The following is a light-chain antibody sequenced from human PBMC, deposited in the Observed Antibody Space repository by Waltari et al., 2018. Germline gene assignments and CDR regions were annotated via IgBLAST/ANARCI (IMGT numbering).Light chain of an antibody. Sequence: SYELTQPPSGSVSPVQTAGITSSGVHLGTKYVSWYQQKPGQSPVLIIYQDTKRPSGIPERLSGSNSGNTATLTISGTQVMDEGDYYCQAWDTISAGLGGGTKLTVL. CDR3: QAWDTISAG. J-gene: IGLJ2*01. CDR2: QDT. V-gene: IGLV3-1*01. CDR1: HLGTKY.